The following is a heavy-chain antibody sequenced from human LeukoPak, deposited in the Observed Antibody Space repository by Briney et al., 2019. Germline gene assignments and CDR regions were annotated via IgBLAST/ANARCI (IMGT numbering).Heavy chain of an antibody. Sequence: NAGGSLRLSCAASGFIFSDHYMDWVRQAPGKGLEWVSFISGGGGTIYYADSVKGRFTISRDNAKNSLHLQMDSLRVEDTAVYYCARNQEIDYYDSSGFYWGVEYWGQGTLVTVSS. V-gene: IGHV3-11*04. CDR1: GFIFSDHY. CDR3: ARNQEIDYYDSSGFYWGVEY. CDR2: ISGGGGTI. J-gene: IGHJ4*02. D-gene: IGHD3-22*01.